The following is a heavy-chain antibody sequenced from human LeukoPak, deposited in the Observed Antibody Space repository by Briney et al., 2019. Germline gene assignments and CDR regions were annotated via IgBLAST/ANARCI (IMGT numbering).Heavy chain of an antibody. V-gene: IGHV3-48*02. CDR3: ARAGSSGWLNGGYFDF. CDR1: GFTFSTYS. Sequence: GGSLRLSCAASGFTFSTYSMNWVRQAPGKGLEWVSYISSSSSTIYYVDSVKGRFTISRDDAKNSLYLQMNSLRDEDTAVYYCARAGSSGWLNGGYFDFWGQGTLVTVSS. J-gene: IGHJ4*02. D-gene: IGHD6-19*01. CDR2: ISSSSSTI.